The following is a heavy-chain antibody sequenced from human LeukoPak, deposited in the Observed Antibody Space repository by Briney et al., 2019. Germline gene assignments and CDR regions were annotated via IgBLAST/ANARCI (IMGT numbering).Heavy chain of an antibody. D-gene: IGHD3-10*01. CDR3: AKHYYLSGSYYRVGFDY. Sequence: GSLRLSCAASGLTFRSYGMSWVRQAPGKGPEWVSAISGSGDRTYYADSLKGRFTISRDNPKNTLYLQMNNLRAEDTAIYYCAKHYYLSGSYYRVGFDYWGQGTLVTVSS. CDR1: GLTFRSYG. CDR2: ISGSGDRT. V-gene: IGHV3-23*01. J-gene: IGHJ4*02.